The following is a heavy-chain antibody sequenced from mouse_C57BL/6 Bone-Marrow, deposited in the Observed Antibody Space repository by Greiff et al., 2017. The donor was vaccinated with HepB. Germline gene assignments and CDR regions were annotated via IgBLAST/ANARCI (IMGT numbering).Heavy chain of an antibody. D-gene: IGHD1-1*01. CDR1: GYTFTSYW. V-gene: IGHV1-69*01. CDR2: IDPSDSYT. CDR3: ARDTTVVEWYFDV. J-gene: IGHJ1*03. Sequence: QVQLQHPGAELVMPGASVKLSCKASGYTFTSYWMHWVKQRPGQGLEWIGEIDPSDSYTNYNQKFKGKSTLTVDKSSSTAYMQLSSLTSEDSAVYYCARDTTVVEWYFDVWGTGTTVTVSS.